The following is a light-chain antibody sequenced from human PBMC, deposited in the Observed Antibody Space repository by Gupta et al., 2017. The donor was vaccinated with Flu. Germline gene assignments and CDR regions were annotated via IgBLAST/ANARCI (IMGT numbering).Light chain of an antibody. V-gene: IGKV1-16*02. CDR2: AAS. Sequence: DIQMTQSPSSLSAFVGDRVTSTCRASQDIGNYLAWFQQKPGEGPKALIYAASRLHTGVPSKFSGSGSGTDFTLTITSLQPEDFATYYCQHYKSYPLTFGGGTKVEV. CDR3: QHYKSYPLT. CDR1: QDIGNY. J-gene: IGKJ4*01.